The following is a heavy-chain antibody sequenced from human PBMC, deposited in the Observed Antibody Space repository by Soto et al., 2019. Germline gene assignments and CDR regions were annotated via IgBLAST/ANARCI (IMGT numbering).Heavy chain of an antibody. CDR2: IYYSGST. CDR3: ARGSSGDFWSGSYAFDI. J-gene: IGHJ3*02. V-gene: IGHV4-31*02. Sequence: WTWIRQHPGKGLEWMGYIYYSGSTYYNPSLKSRLTISLDTSRNQFSLRLSSVTAADTAVYYCARGSSGDFWSGSYAFDIWGQGTMVSVSS. D-gene: IGHD3-3*01.